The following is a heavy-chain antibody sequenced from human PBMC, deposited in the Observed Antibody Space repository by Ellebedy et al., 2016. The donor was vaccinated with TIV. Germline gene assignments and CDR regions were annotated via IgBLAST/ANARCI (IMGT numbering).Heavy chain of an antibody. V-gene: IGHV1-69*13. CDR3: ARETQYPGQRIYFLDS. CDR1: GGTFSSNA. CDR2: IIPIFGTA. Sequence: AASVKVSCKASGGTFSSNAISWVRQAPGQGLEWMGGIIPIFGTANYAQRFRGRVTITADASTSTASMEVRSLTSDDTAVYYCARETQYPGQRIYFLDSWGQGTLVTVSS. J-gene: IGHJ4*02. D-gene: IGHD1-26*01.